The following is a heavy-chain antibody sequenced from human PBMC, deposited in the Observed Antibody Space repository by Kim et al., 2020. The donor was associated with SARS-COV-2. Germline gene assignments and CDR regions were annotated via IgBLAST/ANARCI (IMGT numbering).Heavy chain of an antibody. D-gene: IGHD6-19*01. CDR3: ARGKYHESLGLSDYYNGMDV. CDR1: GLSFDDSA. V-gene: IGHV3-30-3*01. CDR2: ISCDGRNK. J-gene: IGHJ6*02. Sequence: GGSLRLSCAASGLSFDDSAMNWVRQAPGKGLEWLAVISCDGRNKDYADSVKGRFTISRDNSKRTLYLQMNSLRVEDTGVYYCARGKYHESLGLSDYYNGMDVWGQGTTVTVSS.